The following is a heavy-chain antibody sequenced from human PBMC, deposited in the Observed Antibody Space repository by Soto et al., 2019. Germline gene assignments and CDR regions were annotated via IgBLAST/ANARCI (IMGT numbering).Heavy chain of an antibody. V-gene: IGHV4-39*01. D-gene: IGHD2-8*01. CDR3: VSQRTSVLTQAYFDY. Sequence: ETLSLTCTFSGGSVSNSNYYWGWIRQSPGKGLEWIGSVYYRGRSYSKSSVKSRVTISVDTSKNQFSLNLNSVTASDTAVYYCVSQRTSVLTQAYFDYWGPGALVTVST. CDR2: VYYRGRS. J-gene: IGHJ4*02. CDR1: GGSVSNSNYY.